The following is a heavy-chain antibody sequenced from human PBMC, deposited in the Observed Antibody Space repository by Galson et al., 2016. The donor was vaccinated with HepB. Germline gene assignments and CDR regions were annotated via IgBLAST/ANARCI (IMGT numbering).Heavy chain of an antibody. Sequence: SLRLSCAASGFTPSRHGMHWVRQAPGKGLEWVAVISYDGKHKYYADSVKGRFTISRDNSKNTIDLQMNSLRPEDTAVYYCARDGGYAVDHLDHWGQGTLVAVCS. CDR2: ISYDGKHK. D-gene: IGHD3-16*01. CDR1: GFTPSRHG. CDR3: ARDGGYAVDHLDH. J-gene: IGHJ4*02. V-gene: IGHV3-30*03.